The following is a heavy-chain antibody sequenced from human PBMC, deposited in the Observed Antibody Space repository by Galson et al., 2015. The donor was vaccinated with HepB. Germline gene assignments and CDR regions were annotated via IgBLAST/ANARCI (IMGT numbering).Heavy chain of an antibody. CDR2: ISAYGGNT. D-gene: IGHD4/OR15-4a*01. V-gene: IGHV1-18*04. J-gene: IGHJ4*02. CDR1: GYTFTING. Sequence: VKVSCKASGYTFTINGISWVRQTPRQGLEWLGWISAYGGNTKYAQKYQGRITLTRDTSTSTAYMELRSLRSVDTAVYYCARDRDYRFDYWGQGTLVTVSS. CDR3: ARDRDYRFDY.